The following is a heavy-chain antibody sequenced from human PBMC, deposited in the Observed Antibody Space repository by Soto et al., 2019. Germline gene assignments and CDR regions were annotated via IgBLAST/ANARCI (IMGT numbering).Heavy chain of an antibody. CDR1: GGSISSGGYY. D-gene: IGHD5-18*01. J-gene: IGHJ4*02. CDR3: ARVRRGYSYGIDY. V-gene: IGHV4-31*03. CDR2: IYYSGST. Sequence: SETLSLTCTVSGGSISSGGYYFSWMRQHPGKGLEWIGYIYYSGSTYYNPSLKSRVTISVDTSKNQFSLKLSSVTAADTAVYYCARVRRGYSYGIDYWGQGTLVTVSS.